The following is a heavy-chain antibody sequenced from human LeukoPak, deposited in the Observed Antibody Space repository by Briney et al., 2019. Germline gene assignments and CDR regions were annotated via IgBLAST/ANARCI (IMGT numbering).Heavy chain of an antibody. CDR3: ARGGTRLLPDY. D-gene: IGHD1-26*01. J-gene: IGHJ4*02. CDR1: GYSISSGYY. V-gene: IGHV4-38-2*02. CDR2: MYQSGST. Sequence: SETLSFTCIVSGYSISSGYYWCWIRQPPGKGLEWIGSMYQSGSTYYNPSLKSRVTISVDTSKNQFSLKLSSVTAADTAVYYCARGGTRLLPDYWGQGTLVTVSS.